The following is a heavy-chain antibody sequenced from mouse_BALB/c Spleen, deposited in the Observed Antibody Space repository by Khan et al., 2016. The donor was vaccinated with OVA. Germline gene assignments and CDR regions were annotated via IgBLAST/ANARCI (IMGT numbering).Heavy chain of an antibody. J-gene: IGHJ4*01. Sequence: DLVKPGASVKLSCKASGYTFTSYWINWIKQRPGQGLEWIGRISPVRGTPYYNEMFKGKATLTVDISSNTAYSQLRSLSSEDSAVYFCARENYYGSSHYAMDYWGQGTSVTVSS. CDR3: ARENYYGSSHYAMDY. D-gene: IGHD1-1*01. CDR1: GYTFTSYW. V-gene: IGHV1S41*01. CDR2: ISPVRGTP.